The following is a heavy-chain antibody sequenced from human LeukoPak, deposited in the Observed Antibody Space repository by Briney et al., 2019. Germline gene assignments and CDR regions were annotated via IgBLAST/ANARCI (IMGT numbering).Heavy chain of an antibody. CDR2: IWYDGSNK. CDR1: GFTFSSYG. Sequence: SGGSLRLSCAASGFTFSSYGMHWVRQAPGKGLEWVAVIWYDGSNKYYADSVKGRFTISRDNSKNTLYLQMNSLRAEDTAVYYCAGDGGSHGAYPPRWGQGTVVTVS. D-gene: IGHD4-17*01. CDR3: AGDGGSHGAYPPR. J-gene: IGHJ4*02. V-gene: IGHV3-33*01.